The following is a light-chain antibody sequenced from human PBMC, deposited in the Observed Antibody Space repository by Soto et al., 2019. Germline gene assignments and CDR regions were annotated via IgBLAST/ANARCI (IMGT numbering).Light chain of an antibody. CDR2: DAS. V-gene: IGKV1-5*01. CDR1: QTISSW. J-gene: IGKJ5*01. CDR3: QQYHTSSIT. Sequence: DIQMTQSPSTLSASVADRVTITCRASQTISSWLAWYQQKPGKAPTLLIYDASTLERGVPSRFSGTGSGTEFTLSIDSLQPDDFATYYCQQYHTSSITFGQGTRLEIK.